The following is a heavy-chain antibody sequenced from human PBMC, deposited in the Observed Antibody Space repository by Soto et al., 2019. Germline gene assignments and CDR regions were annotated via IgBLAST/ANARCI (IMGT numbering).Heavy chain of an antibody. J-gene: IGHJ4*02. V-gene: IGHV4-30-4*02. Sequence: SETLSLTCTVSGGSISSGDYYWSWIRQPPGKGLEWTGYIYYSGSTYYNPSLKSRLTISVDKSKNQFTLQLTSVTVADTAVYYCATSFGNAWYTYWGQGTQVTVSS. CDR1: GGSISSGDYY. CDR3: ATSFGNAWYTY. D-gene: IGHD6-13*01. CDR2: IYYSGST.